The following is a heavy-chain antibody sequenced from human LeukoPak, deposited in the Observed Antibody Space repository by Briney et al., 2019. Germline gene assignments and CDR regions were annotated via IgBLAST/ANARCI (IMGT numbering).Heavy chain of an antibody. Sequence: ASVKISCKASGYTFTNNYMHWVRQAPGQRLEWMGVIHPSGSSTNYAQKFQGRVTMTKDTSTSTVYIELNTLRSDDTAVYYCARMDMDTAMVTNYLDHWGQGTLLIVSS. J-gene: IGHJ4*02. V-gene: IGHV1-46*01. CDR2: IHPSGSST. CDR3: ARMDMDTAMVTNYLDH. D-gene: IGHD5-18*01. CDR1: GYTFTNNY.